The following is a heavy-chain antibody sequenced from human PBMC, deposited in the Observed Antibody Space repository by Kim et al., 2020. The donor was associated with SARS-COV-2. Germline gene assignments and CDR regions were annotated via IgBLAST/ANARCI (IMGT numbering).Heavy chain of an antibody. Sequence: ASVKVSCKASGYTFTGYYMHWVRQAPGQGLEWMGWINPNSGGTNYAQKFQGRVTMTRDTSISTAYMELSRLRSDDTAVYYCARTKGSAAGPNYYYYGMDVWGQGTTVTVSS. CDR2: INPNSGGT. CDR3: ARTKGSAAGPNYYYYGMDV. J-gene: IGHJ6*02. D-gene: IGHD6-13*01. CDR1: GYTFTGYY. V-gene: IGHV1-2*02.